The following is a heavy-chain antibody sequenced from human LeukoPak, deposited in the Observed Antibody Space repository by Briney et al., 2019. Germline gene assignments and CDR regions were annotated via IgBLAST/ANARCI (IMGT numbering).Heavy chain of an antibody. Sequence: PGGSLRLSCAASGFTVSHNYMTWVRQAPGKGLEWVSIIYSGGSTYYADSVKGRFTISRDNSKNTLYLQMNSLRAEDTAVYHCGILPGSGHWGQGTLVTVSS. CDR1: GFTVSHNY. J-gene: IGHJ1*01. D-gene: IGHD2-15*01. V-gene: IGHV3-53*01. CDR2: IYSGGST. CDR3: GILPGSGH.